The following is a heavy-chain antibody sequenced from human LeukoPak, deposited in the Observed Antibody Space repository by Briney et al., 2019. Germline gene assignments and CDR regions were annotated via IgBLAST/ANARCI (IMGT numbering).Heavy chain of an antibody. CDR3: VGETTVTTIP. Sequence: PSETLSLTCTVSGGSISSRSYYWGWIRQPPGKGLEWIGSIYYSGSTYYNPSLKSRVTISIDTSKNQFSLELSSVTAADTAVYYCVGETTVTTIPWGQGTLVTVSS. D-gene: IGHD4-17*01. V-gene: IGHV4-39*01. J-gene: IGHJ5*02. CDR2: IYYSGST. CDR1: GGSISSRSYY.